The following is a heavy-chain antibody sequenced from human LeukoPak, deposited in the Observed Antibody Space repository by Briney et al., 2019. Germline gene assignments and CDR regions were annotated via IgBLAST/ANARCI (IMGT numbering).Heavy chain of an antibody. V-gene: IGHV4-34*01. Sequence: SGTLSLTCTVYGGSFSDFHWSWIRLPPGKGLEWIGEINHSGNTNYNPSLKSRVTISIDTSKDQFSLKLSSVTAADTAVYYCARGKVTRDWYFDLWGRGTLVTVSS. CDR2: INHSGNT. CDR1: GGSFSDFH. CDR3: ARGKVTRDWYFDL. D-gene: IGHD4-17*01. J-gene: IGHJ2*01.